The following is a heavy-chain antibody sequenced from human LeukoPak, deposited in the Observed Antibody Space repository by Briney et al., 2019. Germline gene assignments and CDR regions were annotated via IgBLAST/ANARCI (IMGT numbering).Heavy chain of an antibody. CDR3: ARDIDYGGNSGLIGGTDV. J-gene: IGHJ6*02. V-gene: IGHV3-21*01. CDR2: ISSSSSYI. D-gene: IGHD4-23*01. Sequence: GGSLRLSCAASGFTFSSYSMNWVRQAPGKGLEWVSSISSSSSYIYYADSVKGRFTISRDNAKNSLYLQMSSLRAEDTAVYYCARDIDYGGNSGLIGGTDVWGQGTTVTVSS. CDR1: GFTFSSYS.